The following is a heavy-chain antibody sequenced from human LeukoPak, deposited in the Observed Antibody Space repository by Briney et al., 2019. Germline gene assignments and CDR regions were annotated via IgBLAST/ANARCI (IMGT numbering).Heavy chain of an antibody. CDR1: GFTFDDHA. D-gene: IGHD3-16*01. CDR2: ISWNRGRI. J-gene: IGHJ4*02. CDR3: AREWGLGPLDY. Sequence: QPGRSLRLSCAASGFTFDDHAMHWVRQAPGKGLEWVSGISWNRGRIGYADSVKGRFTISRDNAKNSLYLQMNSLRAEDTAVYYCAREWGLGPLDYWGQGTLVTVSS. V-gene: IGHV3-9*01.